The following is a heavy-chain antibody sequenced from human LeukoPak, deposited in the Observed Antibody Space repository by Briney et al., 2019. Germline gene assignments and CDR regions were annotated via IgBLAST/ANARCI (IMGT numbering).Heavy chain of an antibody. CDR2: FSAYNGNT. D-gene: IGHD2-2*01. V-gene: IGHV1-18*01. J-gene: IGHJ5*02. Sequence: ASVKVSCKASGYTFTSYGISWVRQAPGQGLEWMGWFSAYNGNTNYAQKLQGRVTMTTDTSTSTAYMELRSLRSDDTAVYYCARAGGIGYCSSTSCSLGWFDPWGQGTQVTVSS. CDR3: ARAGGIGYCSSTSCSLGWFDP. CDR1: GYTFTSYG.